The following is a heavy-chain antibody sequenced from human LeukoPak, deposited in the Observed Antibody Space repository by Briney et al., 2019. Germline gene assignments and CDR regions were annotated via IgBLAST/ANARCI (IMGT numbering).Heavy chain of an antibody. CDR1: GGSFTSSNYY. CDR2: IYYSGST. J-gene: IGHJ4*02. CDR3: AFNPMTTVTSYYFDY. Sequence: SETLSLTCTVSGGSFTSSNYYWGWLRQPPGTGLEWIGSIYYSGSTYYNPSLKSRVTISIDTSKNQFSLKLSSVTAADTAVYYCAFNPMTTVTSYYFDYWGQGTLVTVSS. V-gene: IGHV4-39*01. D-gene: IGHD4-17*01.